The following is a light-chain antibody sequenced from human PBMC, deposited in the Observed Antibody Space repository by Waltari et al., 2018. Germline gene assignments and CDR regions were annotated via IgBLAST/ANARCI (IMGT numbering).Light chain of an antibody. V-gene: IGKV3-15*01. CDR2: GAS. Sequence: EIVMTQSPAILSVSPGESATLSCRASQGVSSHLAWYQQKPGQAPRLLIYGASTRATGVPVRFSGSGSGTEFTLTISSLQSEDFAAYYCQHYFNWPRTFGQGTKVE. CDR1: QGVSSH. CDR3: QHYFNWPRT. J-gene: IGKJ1*01.